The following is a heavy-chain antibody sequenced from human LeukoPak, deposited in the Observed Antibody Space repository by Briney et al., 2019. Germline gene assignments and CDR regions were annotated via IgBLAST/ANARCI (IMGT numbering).Heavy chain of an antibody. V-gene: IGHV3-30*02. CDR3: AKDFYWAFDY. D-gene: IGHD2-8*02. Sequence: PGGSLRLSCAPSGFTFSHYGMHWVRQAPGRGLDWVAHIRYDESDKYYADSVKGRFTISRDISKNTVYLQMNSLRVEDTAVYYCAKDFYWAFDYWGQGTLVTVSS. CDR2: IRYDESDK. CDR1: GFTFSHYG. J-gene: IGHJ4*02.